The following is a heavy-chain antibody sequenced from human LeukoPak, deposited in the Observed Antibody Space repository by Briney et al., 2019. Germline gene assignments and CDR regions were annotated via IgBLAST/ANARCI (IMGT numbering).Heavy chain of an antibody. D-gene: IGHD3-10*01. CDR2: ISAYNGNT. Sequence: ASVKVSCKASGYTFTSYGISWVRQAPGQGLEWMGWISAYNGNTNYAQKLPGRVTMTTDTSTSTAYMELRSLRSDDTAVYYCAREKVITNYFDYWGQGTLVTVSS. V-gene: IGHV1-18*01. J-gene: IGHJ4*02. CDR1: GYTFTSYG. CDR3: AREKVITNYFDY.